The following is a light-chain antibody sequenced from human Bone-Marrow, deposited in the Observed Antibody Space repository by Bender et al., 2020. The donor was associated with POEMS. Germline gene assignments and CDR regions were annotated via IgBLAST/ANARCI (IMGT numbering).Light chain of an antibody. Sequence: QSALTQPPSASGSPGQSVTISCTGTSSDVGSYNLVSWYQQHPGKGPKCIIYQGTKRPSGVSNRFSGSKSGNSASLTIPWLQGEEGAYYYWCLTCSCNHLVFGNGTKVTVV. CDR3: CLTCSCNHLV. CDR1: SSDVGSYNL. J-gene: IGLJ1*01. CDR2: QGT. V-gene: IGLV2-23*01.